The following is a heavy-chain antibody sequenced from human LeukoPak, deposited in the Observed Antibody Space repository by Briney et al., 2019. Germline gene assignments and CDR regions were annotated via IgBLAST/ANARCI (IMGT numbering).Heavy chain of an antibody. D-gene: IGHD3-22*01. CDR2: IIPIFGTA. J-gene: IGHJ4*02. Sequence: SVKVSCKASGYTFTSCGISWVRQAPGQGLEWMGRIIPIFGTANYAQKFQGRVTITTDESTSTAYMELSSLRSEDTAVYYCARGRYYDSSGPFDYWGQGTLVTVSS. V-gene: IGHV1-69*05. CDR1: GYTFTSCG. CDR3: ARGRYYDSSGPFDY.